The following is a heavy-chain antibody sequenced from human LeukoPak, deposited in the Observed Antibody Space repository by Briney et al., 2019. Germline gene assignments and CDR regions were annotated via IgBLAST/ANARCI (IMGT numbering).Heavy chain of an antibody. Sequence: SETLSLTCAVYGGSFSGYYWSWIRQPPGKGLEWIGEINHSGSTNYNPSLKSRATISVDTSKNQFSLKLSSVTAADTAVYYCARGEGAAAGTAPSLDYWGQGTLVTVSS. D-gene: IGHD6-13*01. J-gene: IGHJ4*02. CDR2: INHSGST. CDR3: ARGEGAAAGTAPSLDY. V-gene: IGHV4-34*01. CDR1: GGSFSGYY.